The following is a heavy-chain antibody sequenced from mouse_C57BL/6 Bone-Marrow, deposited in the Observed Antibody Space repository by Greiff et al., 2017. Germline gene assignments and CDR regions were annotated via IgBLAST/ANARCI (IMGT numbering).Heavy chain of an antibody. CDR1: GYTFTSYW. CDR2: IDPSDSYT. CDR3: AREDYWDGEGLDD. J-gene: IGHJ2*01. Sequence: VQLQQPGAELVMPGASVKLSCKASGYTFTSYWMHWVKQRPGQGLEWIGEIDPSDSYTNYNQKFKGKSTLTVDKSSSTAYMQLSSLKSEDSAVYYCAREDYWDGEGLDDWGQGTTLTVSS. D-gene: IGHD4-1*01. V-gene: IGHV1-69*01.